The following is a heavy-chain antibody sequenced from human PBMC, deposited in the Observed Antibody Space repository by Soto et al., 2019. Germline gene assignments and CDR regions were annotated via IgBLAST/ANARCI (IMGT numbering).Heavy chain of an antibody. CDR2: IYSGGST. V-gene: IGHV3-66*01. CDR1: GFTVSSNY. CDR3: ARTMVVPAANNYYYYMDV. Sequence: EVQLVESGGGLVQPGGSLRLSCAASGFTVSSNYMSWVHQAPGKGLEWVSVIYSGGSTYYADSVKGRFTISRDNSKNTLYLQMNSLRAEDTAVYYCARTMVVPAANNYYYYMDVWGKGTTVTVSS. D-gene: IGHD2-2*01. J-gene: IGHJ6*03.